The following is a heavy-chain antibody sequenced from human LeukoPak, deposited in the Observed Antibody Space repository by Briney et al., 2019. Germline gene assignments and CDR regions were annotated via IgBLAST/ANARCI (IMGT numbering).Heavy chain of an antibody. Sequence: KPSETLSLTCAVSGCAISSSSYYWGWIRQPPGKGLEWIGSIYYSGSTYYNPSLKSRVTISVDTSKNQFSLKLSSVTAADTAVYYCARHLGYSYGYVIDYWGQGTLVTVSS. CDR2: IYYSGST. CDR1: GCAISSSSYY. J-gene: IGHJ4*02. V-gene: IGHV4-39*01. CDR3: ARHLGYSYGYVIDY. D-gene: IGHD5-18*01.